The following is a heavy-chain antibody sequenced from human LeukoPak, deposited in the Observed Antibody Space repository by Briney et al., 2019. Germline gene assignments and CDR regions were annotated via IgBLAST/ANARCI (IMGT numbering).Heavy chain of an antibody. CDR3: ATGYSSSWDVSNYYFDY. CDR2: FDPEDGET. CDR1: GYTLTELS. J-gene: IGHJ4*02. V-gene: IGHV1-24*01. D-gene: IGHD6-13*01. Sequence: ASVKVSCKVSGYTLTELSMHCVRQAPGKGLEWMGGFDPEDGETIYAQKFQGRVTMTEDTSTDTAYMELSSLRSEDTAVYYCATGYSSSWDVSNYYFDYWGQGTLVTVSS.